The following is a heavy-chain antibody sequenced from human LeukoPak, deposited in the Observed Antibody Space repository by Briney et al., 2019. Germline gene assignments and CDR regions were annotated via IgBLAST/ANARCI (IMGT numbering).Heavy chain of an antibody. CDR3: ASPSGSYFDAFDI. CDR1: GFTFSSYG. CDR2: ISYDGSNK. D-gene: IGHD1-26*01. V-gene: IGHV3-30*03. J-gene: IGHJ3*02. Sequence: GGSLRLSCAASGFTFSSYGMHWVRQAPGKGLEWVAVISYDGSNKYYADSVKGRFTISRDNSKNTLYLQMNSLRAEDTAVYYCASPSGSYFDAFDIWGQGTMVTVSS.